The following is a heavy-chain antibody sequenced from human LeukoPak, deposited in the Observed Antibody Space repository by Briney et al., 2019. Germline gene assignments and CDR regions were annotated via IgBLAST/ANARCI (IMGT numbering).Heavy chain of an antibody. CDR2: INHSGST. V-gene: IGHV4-34*01. J-gene: IGHJ4*02. CDR3: ARGNRGYSYGYRTPFDY. CDR1: GGSFSGYY. D-gene: IGHD5-18*01. Sequence: SETLSLTCAVYGGSFSGYYWSWIRQPPGKGLEWIGEINHSGSTNYNPSLKSRVTISVDTSKNQFSLKLSSATAADTAVYYCARGNRGYSYGYRTPFDYWGQGTLVTVSS.